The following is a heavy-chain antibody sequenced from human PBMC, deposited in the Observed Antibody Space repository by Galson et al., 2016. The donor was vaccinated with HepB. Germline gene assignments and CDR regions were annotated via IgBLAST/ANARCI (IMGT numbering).Heavy chain of an antibody. CDR2: INADGTSP. D-gene: IGHD2-21*02. V-gene: IGHV3-74*01. CDR1: DFTFSGRW. J-gene: IGHJ6*02. CDR3: TRDDSYGLDV. Sequence: SLRLSCAASDFTFSGRWMHWVRQVPGTGLVWVSYINADGTSPTYADSVKGRFTISRDNAKNTVHLQMNSLRAEDTAIYYCTRDDSYGLDVWGQGTTVTVSS.